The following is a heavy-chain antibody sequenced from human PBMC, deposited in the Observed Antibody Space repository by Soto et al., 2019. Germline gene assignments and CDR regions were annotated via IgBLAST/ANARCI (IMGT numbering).Heavy chain of an antibody. CDR2: IYSSGDT. J-gene: IGHJ5*01. Sequence: QVQLLESGPGLLRPSQTLSLTCTVSSGSVTSGGYYWSWIRHCPGKGLEWIGYIYSSGDTNYNQSLNSRVAMSIDTSENRFCLELTSVTVADTAIYYCTRDGGPPGTHGYDSWGQGILVTVSS. CDR1: SGSVTSGGYY. D-gene: IGHD3-10*01. CDR3: TRDGGPPGTHGYDS. V-gene: IGHV4-31*03.